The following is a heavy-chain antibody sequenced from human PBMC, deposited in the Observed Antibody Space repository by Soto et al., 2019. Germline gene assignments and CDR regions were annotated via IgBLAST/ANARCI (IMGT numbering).Heavy chain of an antibody. J-gene: IGHJ6*02. CDR3: ARHLTYCSAGSCYSDFPYYGMDV. V-gene: IGHV4-39*01. D-gene: IGHD2-15*01. Sequence: PSEALSLTCSVSGGSISSSSYYWSWIRQPPGKGLEWIGIIFYSGSTYYNPSLKSRVTISVDTSKNQFSLKLSSVTAADTAVYYCARHLTYCSAGSCYSDFPYYGMDVWGQGTTVT. CDR2: IFYSGST. CDR1: GGSISSSSYY.